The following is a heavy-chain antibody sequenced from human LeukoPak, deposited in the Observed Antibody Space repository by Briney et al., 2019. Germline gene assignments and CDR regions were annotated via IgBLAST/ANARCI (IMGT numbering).Heavy chain of an antibody. CDR3: ATYYYYYMDV. Sequence: GGSLRLSCAASRFTFSSYSMNWVRQAPGKGLEWVANIKQDGSEKYYVDSVKGRFSISRDNAKNSLYLQMNSLRAEDTAVYYCATYYYYYMDVWGKGTTVTISS. J-gene: IGHJ6*03. CDR1: RFTFSSYS. V-gene: IGHV3-7*01. CDR2: IKQDGSEK.